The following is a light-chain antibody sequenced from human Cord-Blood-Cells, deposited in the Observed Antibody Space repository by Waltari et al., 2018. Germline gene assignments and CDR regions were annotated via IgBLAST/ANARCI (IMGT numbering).Light chain of an antibody. CDR3: MIWHSSAWV. Sequence: QAVLTQPASLSASPGASASLTCTFRSGLNVGTYRISWYQQKPGSPPQYLLRYKSDSDKQQGSGVPSRFSGSKDASANAGILLISGLQSEDEADYYCMIWHSSAWVFGGGTKLTVL. V-gene: IGLV5-45*01. CDR2: YKSDSDK. J-gene: IGLJ3*02. CDR1: SGLNVGTYR.